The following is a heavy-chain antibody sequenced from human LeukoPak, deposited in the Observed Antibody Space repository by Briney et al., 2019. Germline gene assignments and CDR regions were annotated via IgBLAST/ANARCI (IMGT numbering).Heavy chain of an antibody. Sequence: PSQTLSLTCTVSGGSISSGDYYWSWIRQPPGKGLEWIGYIYYSGSTYYDPSLKGRVTISVDTSKNQFSLKLSSVTAADTAVYYCARAGGSTSQDAFDIWGQGTMVTVSS. J-gene: IGHJ3*02. CDR2: IYYSGST. CDR3: ARAGGSTSQDAFDI. CDR1: GGSISSGDYY. D-gene: IGHD2-2*01. V-gene: IGHV4-30-4*08.